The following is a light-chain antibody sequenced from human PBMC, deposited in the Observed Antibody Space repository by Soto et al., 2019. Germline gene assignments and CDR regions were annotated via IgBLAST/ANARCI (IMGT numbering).Light chain of an antibody. J-gene: IGKJ4*01. CDR2: DAS. CDR3: QQYNSYKLT. Sequence: DIQMTQSPSTLSASVGGRVTITCRASQSISHWLAWYQQKPGKAPKLLIYDASSLESGVPSRFSGSGSGAEFTLTISSLQPDDFATYYCQQYNSYKLTFGGGTKVEIK. CDR1: QSISHW. V-gene: IGKV1-5*01.